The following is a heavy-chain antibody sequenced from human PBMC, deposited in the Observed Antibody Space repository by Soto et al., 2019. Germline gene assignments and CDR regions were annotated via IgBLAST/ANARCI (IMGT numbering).Heavy chain of an antibody. CDR2: IDPSDSYT. D-gene: IGHD3-22*01. CDR3: EEGPHYYDSSVDYAFDD. Sequence: PGESLKIYCKGSGYSFTSYWISWVRQMPGKGLEWIGRIDPSDSYTNYSPSFQGHVTISADKSISTAYLQWSSLKASDTAMYYCEEGPHYYDSSVDYAFDDRGEGTLVTVSS. J-gene: IGHJ4*02. CDR1: GYSFTSYW. V-gene: IGHV5-10-1*01.